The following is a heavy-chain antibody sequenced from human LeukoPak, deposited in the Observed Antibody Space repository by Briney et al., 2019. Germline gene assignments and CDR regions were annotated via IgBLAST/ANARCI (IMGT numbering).Heavy chain of an antibody. V-gene: IGHV4-59*08. D-gene: IGHD4-17*01. Sequence: PSETLSLTCTVSGGSISHHYWSWIRQAPGKGLEWIGYIYYSGSTSYKSSLKSRVTMSVDMSSKQFSLKLSSVTAADTAVYYCARPEGYGDYDRYAFDIWGQGTMVTVSS. CDR1: GGSISHHY. CDR2: IYYSGST. CDR3: ARPEGYGDYDRYAFDI. J-gene: IGHJ3*02.